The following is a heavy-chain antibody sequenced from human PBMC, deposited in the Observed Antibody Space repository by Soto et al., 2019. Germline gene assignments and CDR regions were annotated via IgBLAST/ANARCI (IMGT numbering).Heavy chain of an antibody. D-gene: IGHD2-15*01. CDR1: GFTFSSYS. CDR2: ISSSSSYI. J-gene: IGHJ6*03. CDR3: ARAPPYCSGGSCYSDYYYYMDV. V-gene: IGHV3-21*01. Sequence: GGSLRLSCTASGFTFSSYSMNWVRQAPGKGLEWVSSISSSSSYIYYADSVKGRFTISRDNAKNSLYLQMNSLRAEDTAVYYCARAPPYCSGGSCYSDYYYYMDVWGKGTTVTVSS.